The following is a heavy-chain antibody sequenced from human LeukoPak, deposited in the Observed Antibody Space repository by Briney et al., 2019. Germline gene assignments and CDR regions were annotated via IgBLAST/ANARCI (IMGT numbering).Heavy chain of an antibody. D-gene: IGHD3-22*01. Sequence: GGSLRLSCAASGFTFNSYAMSWVRQAPGKGLEWVSGISGSGGSTYYTDSVKGRLTISRDNSKNTLYLQMNSLRAEDTAVYYCAKGQNPYYYDSSGYLAFDYWGQGTLVAVSS. CDR1: GFTFNSYA. J-gene: IGHJ4*02. V-gene: IGHV3-23*01. CDR2: ISGSGGST. CDR3: AKGQNPYYYDSSGYLAFDY.